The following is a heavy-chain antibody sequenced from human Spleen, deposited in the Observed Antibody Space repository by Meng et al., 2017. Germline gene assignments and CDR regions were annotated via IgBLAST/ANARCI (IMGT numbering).Heavy chain of an antibody. Sequence: GGSLRLSCVASGFTFSSYAMSWVRQVPGKGLEWVSGASASGASTYYADSVKGRFTISRDNSKNTLYLQMNTLRAEDTAVYYCAKEGTYSSSWWCFDYWGEGALVTVSS. J-gene: IGHJ4*02. CDR2: ASASGAST. CDR1: GFTFSSYA. D-gene: IGHD6-13*01. CDR3: AKEGTYSSSWWCFDY. V-gene: IGHV3-23*01.